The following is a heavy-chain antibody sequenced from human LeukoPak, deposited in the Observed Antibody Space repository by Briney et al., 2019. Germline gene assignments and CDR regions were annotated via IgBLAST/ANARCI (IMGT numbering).Heavy chain of an antibody. CDR3: ARVDQRAFDQ. Sequence: SETLSLTCTVSGGSISSGGYSWSWIRQPPGKGLEWIGYIYQSGDTYYNPSLKSRVIISVDRSKNQSSRKVSSVTAADTAVYYCARVDQRAFDQWGQGTLVTVSS. D-gene: IGHD2-2*01. CDR1: GGSISSGGYS. CDR2: IYQSGDT. V-gene: IGHV4-30-2*01. J-gene: IGHJ4*02.